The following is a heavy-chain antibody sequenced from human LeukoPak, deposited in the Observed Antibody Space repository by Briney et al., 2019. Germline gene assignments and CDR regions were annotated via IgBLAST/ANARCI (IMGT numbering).Heavy chain of an antibody. V-gene: IGHV3-21*01. CDR2: ISSSSSYI. CDR1: GFTFSSYS. Sequence: GGSLRLSCAASGFTFSSYSMNWVRQAPGKGLEWVSSISSSSSYIYYADSVKGRFTISRDNAKNSLYLQMNSLRAEDTAVYYCARDLFRGYCSGGSCYSVYWGQGTLVTVSS. J-gene: IGHJ4*02. CDR3: ARDLFRGYCSGGSCYSVY. D-gene: IGHD2-15*01.